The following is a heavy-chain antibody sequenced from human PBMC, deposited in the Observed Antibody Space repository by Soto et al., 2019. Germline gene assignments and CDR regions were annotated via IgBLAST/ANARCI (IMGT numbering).Heavy chain of an antibody. D-gene: IGHD3-10*01. Sequence: QVQLVQSGAEVKKPGASVKVSCKASGYKFINHYIHWVQQAPGVGLEWMGMINPNGGGTDYAQKFQGRVTMTTDTYASTVHMELSSLRSEDTAVYFRARDSSASATSYSFDYWGQGTLVTVSS. CDR3: ARDSSASATSYSFDY. CDR2: INPNGGGT. V-gene: IGHV1-46*01. J-gene: IGHJ4*02. CDR1: GYKFINHY.